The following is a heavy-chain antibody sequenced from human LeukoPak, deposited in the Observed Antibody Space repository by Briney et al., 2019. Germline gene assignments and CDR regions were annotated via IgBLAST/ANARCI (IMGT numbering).Heavy chain of an antibody. CDR2: ISSSGSTI. V-gene: IGHV3-48*03. D-gene: IGHD6-19*01. J-gene: IGHJ4*02. CDR1: GFTFSSYE. Sequence: GGSLRLSCAASGFTFSSYEMNWVRQAPGKGLEWVSYISSSGSTIYYADSVKGRFTISRDNAKNSLYLQMNSPRAEDTAVYYCGREQWLGTYDYWGQGTLVTVSS. CDR3: GREQWLGTYDY.